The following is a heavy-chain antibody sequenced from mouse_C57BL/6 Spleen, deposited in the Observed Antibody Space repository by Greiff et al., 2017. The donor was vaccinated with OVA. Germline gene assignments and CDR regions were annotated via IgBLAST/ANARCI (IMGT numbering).Heavy chain of an antibody. CDR3: AIFGYDEGFAY. J-gene: IGHJ3*01. CDR1: GYTFTSYW. CDR2: IHPSDSDT. V-gene: IGHV1-74*01. Sequence: QVQLQQPGAELVKPGASVKVSCKASGYTFTSYWMHWVKQRPGQGLEWIERIHPSDSDTNYNQKFKGKATLTVDKSSSTAYMQLSSLTSEDSAVYYCAIFGYDEGFAYWGQGILVTVSA. D-gene: IGHD2-2*01.